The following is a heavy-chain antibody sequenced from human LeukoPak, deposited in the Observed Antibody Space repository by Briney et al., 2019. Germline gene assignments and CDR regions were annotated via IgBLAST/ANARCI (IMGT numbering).Heavy chain of an antibody. Sequence: PGGSLRLSRAASGFTFDDYGMSWVRQAPGKGLEWVSGINWNGGSTGYADSVKGRFTISRDNAKNSLYLQMNSLRAEDTALYYCARGGAPYGDYRAFDYWGQGTLVTVSS. J-gene: IGHJ4*02. V-gene: IGHV3-20*04. CDR3: ARGGAPYGDYRAFDY. CDR2: INWNGGST. D-gene: IGHD4-17*01. CDR1: GFTFDDYG.